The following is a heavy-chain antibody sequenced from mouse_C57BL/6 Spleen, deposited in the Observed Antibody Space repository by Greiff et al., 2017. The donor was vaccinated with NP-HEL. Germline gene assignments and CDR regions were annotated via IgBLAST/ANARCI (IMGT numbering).Heavy chain of an antibody. D-gene: IGHD4-1*01. CDR2: IDPSDSYT. CDR1: GYTFTSYW. V-gene: IGHV1-50*01. J-gene: IGHJ4*01. CDR3: ARYLWDFYAMDY. Sequence: QVQLQQPGAELVKPGASVKLSCKASGYTFTSYWMQWVKQRPGQGLEWIGEIDPSDSYTNYNQKFKGKATLTVDTSSSTAYMQLSSLTSEDSAVYYCARYLWDFYAMDYWGQGTSVTVSS.